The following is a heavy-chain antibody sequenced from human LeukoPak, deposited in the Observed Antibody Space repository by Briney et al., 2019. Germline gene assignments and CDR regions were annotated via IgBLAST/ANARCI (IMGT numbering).Heavy chain of an antibody. V-gene: IGHV3-74*03. D-gene: IGHD5-24*01. CDR3: ARNPGDGYRFDL. CDR1: GFTFSSYW. Sequence: PGGSLRLSRIGSGFTFSSYWMHWVRQAPGKGLVWVSRINTDGSTTTYADSVKGRFTISRDNAKNTLYLQLNTLGAEDTAVYYCARNPGDGYRFDLWGRGTLVTVSS. J-gene: IGHJ2*01. CDR2: INTDGSTT.